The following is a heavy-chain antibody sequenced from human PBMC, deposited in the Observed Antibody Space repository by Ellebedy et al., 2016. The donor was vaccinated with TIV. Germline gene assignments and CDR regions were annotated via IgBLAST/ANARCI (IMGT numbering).Heavy chain of an antibody. D-gene: IGHD3-10*02. Sequence: AASVKVSCNTSGYTFTTFGVSWIRQAPGQGPQWMGWISTYNGRTDFPQKFLGRLTLSTDTSTSTVYMELKSLTSDDTAVYYCVRDLFGDYYLFWGQGTLVTVSS. CDR2: ISTYNGRT. CDR1: GYTFTTFG. CDR3: VRDLFGDYYLF. J-gene: IGHJ4*02. V-gene: IGHV1-18*04.